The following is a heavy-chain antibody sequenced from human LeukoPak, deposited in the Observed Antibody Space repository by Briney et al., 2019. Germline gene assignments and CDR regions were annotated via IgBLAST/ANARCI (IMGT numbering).Heavy chain of an antibody. CDR3: ARGKVAARRGSFDY. Sequence: SETLSLTCTVSGGSISSSSYYWGWIRQPPGKGLEWIGSIYYSGSTYYNPSLKSRVTISVDTSKNQFSLKLSSVTAADTAVYYCARGKVAARRGSFDYWGQGTLVTASS. CDR2: IYYSGST. V-gene: IGHV4-39*01. CDR1: GGSISSSSYY. J-gene: IGHJ4*02. D-gene: IGHD6-6*01.